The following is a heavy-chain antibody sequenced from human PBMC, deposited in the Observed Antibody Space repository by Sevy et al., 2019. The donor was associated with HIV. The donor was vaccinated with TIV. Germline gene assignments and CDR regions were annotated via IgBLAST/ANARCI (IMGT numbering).Heavy chain of an antibody. CDR1: GFTFSSYA. J-gene: IGHJ4*02. V-gene: IGHV3-30-3*01. Sequence: GGSLRLSCAASGFTFSSYAMHWVRQAPGKGLEWVAVISNDGSNKYYADSVKGRFTISRDNSKNTLYLQMNSLRAEDTAVYYCARGGYYYDSSGYYHWPYWGQGTLVTVSS. D-gene: IGHD3-22*01. CDR2: ISNDGSNK. CDR3: ARGGYYYDSSGYYHWPY.